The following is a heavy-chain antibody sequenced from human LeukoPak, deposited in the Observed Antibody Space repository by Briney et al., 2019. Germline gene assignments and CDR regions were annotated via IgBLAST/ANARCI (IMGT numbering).Heavy chain of an antibody. CDR2: SSPTGDIT. V-gene: IGHV4-34*01. CDR3: ARVPNFIARPCDA. CDR1: GGSFSGNY. J-gene: IGHJ5*02. D-gene: IGHD2-21*01. Sequence: SETLSLTCAVYGGSFSGNYWTLIRQTPGRGLEWIGESSPTGDITGYNPSLKGRATISVDWSKNQFSLQLTSVPAADTGVYYCARVPNFIARPCDAWGPGTMVTISS.